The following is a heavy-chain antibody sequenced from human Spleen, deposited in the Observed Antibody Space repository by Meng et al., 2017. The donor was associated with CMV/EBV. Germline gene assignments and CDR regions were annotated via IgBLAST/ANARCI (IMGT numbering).Heavy chain of an antibody. CDR3: ARTGSVITRHNFYGMDV. CDR2: INAFNGNT. D-gene: IGHD3-22*01. V-gene: IGHV1-18*04. J-gene: IGHJ6*02. CDR1: SYIFSNYG. Sequence: ASVKVSCKATSYIFSNYGISWVRQAPGEGLEWMGWINAFNGNTNYAQKLQGRVTMTTDKSTSTAYMELRSLGSDDTAVYYCARTGSVITRHNFYGMDVWGQGTTVTVS.